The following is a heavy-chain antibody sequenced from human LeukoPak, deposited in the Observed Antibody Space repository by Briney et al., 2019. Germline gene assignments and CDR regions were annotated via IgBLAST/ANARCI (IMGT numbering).Heavy chain of an antibody. Sequence: GGSLRLSCAASGFTFSSSWMTWVRQAPGKGLEWVANIKQDGGEKYYVDSVKGRFTISRDNAKNSLYLQMNSLRAEDTAVYYCARDTGFGVVINPTYGMDVWGQGTTVTVSS. V-gene: IGHV3-7*01. CDR3: ARDTGFGVVINPTYGMDV. J-gene: IGHJ6*02. CDR2: IKQDGGEK. D-gene: IGHD3-3*01. CDR1: GFTFSSSW.